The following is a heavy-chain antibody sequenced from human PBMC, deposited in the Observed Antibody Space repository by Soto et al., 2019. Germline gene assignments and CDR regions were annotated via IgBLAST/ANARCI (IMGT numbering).Heavy chain of an antibody. CDR1: GFSLSTSGVG. V-gene: IGHV2-5*02. CDR2: IYWDDDK. Sequence: SGPTLVNPTQTLTLTCTFSGFSLSTSGVGVGWTRQPPGKALEWLALIYWDDDKRYSPSLKSRLTITKDTSKNQVVLTMTNMDPVDTATYYCAHSNGYCSGGSCSSYYYYYYMDVWGKGTTVTVSS. D-gene: IGHD2-15*01. J-gene: IGHJ6*03. CDR3: AHSNGYCSGGSCSSYYYYYYMDV.